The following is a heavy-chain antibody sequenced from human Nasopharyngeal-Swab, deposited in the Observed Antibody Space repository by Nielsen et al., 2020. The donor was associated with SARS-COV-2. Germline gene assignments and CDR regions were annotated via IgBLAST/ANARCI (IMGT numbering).Heavy chain of an antibody. D-gene: IGHD2-2*01. J-gene: IGHJ6*02. Sequence: WIRQPPGKGLEWIGYIYYSGSTYYHPSLKSRVTISVDTSKNQFSLKLSSVTAADTAVYYCARGRYCSSTSCFDYYGMDVWGQGTTVTVSS. CDR3: ARGRYCSSTSCFDYYGMDV. CDR2: IYYSGST. V-gene: IGHV4-31*02.